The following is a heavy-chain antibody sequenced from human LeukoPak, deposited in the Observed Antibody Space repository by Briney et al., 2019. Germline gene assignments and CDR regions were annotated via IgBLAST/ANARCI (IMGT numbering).Heavy chain of an antibody. D-gene: IGHD3-22*01. CDR1: GGTFSSYA. V-gene: IGHV1-69*04. J-gene: IGHJ5*02. CDR3: AREAYYDSPPGFDP. CDR2: IIPILGIA. Sequence: SVKVSCKAPGGTFSSYAISWVRQAPGQGLEWMGRIIPILGIANYAQKFQGRVTITADKSTSTAYMELSSLRSEDTAVYYCAREAYYDSPPGFDPWGQGTLVTVSS.